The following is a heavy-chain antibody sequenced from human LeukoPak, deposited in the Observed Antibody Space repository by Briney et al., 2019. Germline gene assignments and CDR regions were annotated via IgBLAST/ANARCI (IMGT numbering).Heavy chain of an antibody. CDR3: ARRPDILTGYYRAACFDY. Sequence: GGSLRLSCAASGFTFSSYSMNWVRQAPGKGLEWVSYISSSGSTIYYADSVKGRFTISRDNAKNSLYLQMNSLRAEDTAVYYCARRPDILTGYYRAACFDYWGQGTLVTVSS. CDR2: ISSSGSTI. V-gene: IGHV3-48*04. J-gene: IGHJ4*02. D-gene: IGHD3-9*01. CDR1: GFTFSSYS.